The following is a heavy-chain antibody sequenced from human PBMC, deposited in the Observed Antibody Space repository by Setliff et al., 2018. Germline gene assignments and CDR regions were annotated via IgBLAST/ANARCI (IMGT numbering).Heavy chain of an antibody. V-gene: IGHV1-69*10. Sequence: SVKVSCKASGGTFNTYGITWVRQAPAQGLEWMGGIIPGLGILDYAQKFQDRVTITADRSTSTAYMELSSLRSEDTAVYYCASRTHPHVITGITQGGGWWYYYYMDVWGKGTTVTVSS. J-gene: IGHJ6*03. CDR2: IIPGLGIL. CDR1: GGTFNTYG. D-gene: IGHD1-7*01. CDR3: ASRTHPHVITGITQGGGWWYYYYMDV.